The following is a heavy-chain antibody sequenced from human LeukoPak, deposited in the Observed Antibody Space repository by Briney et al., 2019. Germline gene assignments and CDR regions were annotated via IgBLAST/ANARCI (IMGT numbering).Heavy chain of an antibody. D-gene: IGHD5-18*01. CDR3: ARRGYSYKY. J-gene: IGHJ4*02. CDR2: VYYSGSA. CDR1: GGSVGSGTYY. Sequence: SETLSLTCTVSGGSVGSGTYYWSWIRQSPGKGLEWIGNVYYSGSAYYNPSLKSRVTISVDTSKNQFSLRLSSVTAADTAIYYCARRGYSYKYWGQGTLVTVSS. V-gene: IGHV4-39*01.